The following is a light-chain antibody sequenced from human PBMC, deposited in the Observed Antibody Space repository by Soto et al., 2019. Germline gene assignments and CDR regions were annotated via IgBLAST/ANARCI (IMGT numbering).Light chain of an antibody. CDR1: QSVSSN. Sequence: EIVLIQSPATLSLSPGERATLSCSASQSVSSNLAWYQQNPGQAPNLLIFDASKRATGIPARFSGSGSGTDFTLTISSLETEDFAVYYCQQHTNWPLTFGGGTKVDNK. J-gene: IGKJ4*01. CDR3: QQHTNWPLT. CDR2: DAS. V-gene: IGKV3-11*01.